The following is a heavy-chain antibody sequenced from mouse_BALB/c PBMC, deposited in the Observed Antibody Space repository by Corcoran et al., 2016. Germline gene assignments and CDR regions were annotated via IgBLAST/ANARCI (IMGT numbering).Heavy chain of an antibody. V-gene: IGHV1-9*01. CDR2: ILPGSGST. D-gene: IGHD1-1*01. CDR3: ARRIYYYGSSKGAWFAY. J-gene: IGHJ3*01. CDR1: GYTFSSYW. Sequence: QVQLQQSGAELMKPGASVKISCKATGYTFSSYWIEWVKQRPGHGLEWIGEILPGSGSTNYNEKFKGKATFTADTSSNTAYMQLSSLTSEDSAVYYCARRIYYYGSSKGAWFAYWGQGTLVTVSA.